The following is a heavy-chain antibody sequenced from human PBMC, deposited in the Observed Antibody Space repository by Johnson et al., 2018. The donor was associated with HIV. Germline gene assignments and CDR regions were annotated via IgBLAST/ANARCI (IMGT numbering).Heavy chain of an antibody. CDR1: GITVGTNY. J-gene: IGHJ3*01. CDR2: IFSVGDV. V-gene: IGHV3-66*02. Sequence: MLLVESGGGLVQPGGSLRLSCAASGITVGTNYMSWVRQAPGKGLEWVSVIFSVGDVYYADSVKGRFTISRDNSKNMVYLQMNSLRPEDTAVYYCARDGRDLVTRGSFDVWGRGTVVTVTS. D-gene: IGHD3-9*01. CDR3: ARDGRDLVTRGSFDV.